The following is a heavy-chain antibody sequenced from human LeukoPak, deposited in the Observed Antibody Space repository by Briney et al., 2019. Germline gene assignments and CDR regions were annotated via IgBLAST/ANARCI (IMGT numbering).Heavy chain of an antibody. CDR2: IRYDGSNK. D-gene: IGHD2-21*01. CDR3: AKTYCGGDCHPRSFDS. CDR1: GFTFSNYG. J-gene: IGHJ4*02. V-gene: IGHV3-30*02. Sequence: GGSLRLSCSASGFTFSNYGMHWVRQAPGKGLEWVAFIRYDGSNKYYADSVKGRFTISRDNSKNTLYLQMNSLRVEDTAVYYCAKTYCGGDCHPRSFDSWGQGTLVTVSS.